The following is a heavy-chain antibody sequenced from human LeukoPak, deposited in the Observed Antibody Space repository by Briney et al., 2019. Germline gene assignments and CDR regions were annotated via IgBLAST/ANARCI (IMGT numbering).Heavy chain of an antibody. V-gene: IGHV1-3*01. J-gene: IGHJ4*02. CDR3: AIVNFDY. Sequence: GASVKVSCKTSGDTFTTHGIHWVRQAPGQGLEWMGWINPGSGYTKYSEKFQGRVTFTRDTDATTAYLEVNNLRSEDTAVYYCAIVNFDYWGQGTLVTVSS. CDR2: INPGSGYT. CDR1: GDTFTTHG.